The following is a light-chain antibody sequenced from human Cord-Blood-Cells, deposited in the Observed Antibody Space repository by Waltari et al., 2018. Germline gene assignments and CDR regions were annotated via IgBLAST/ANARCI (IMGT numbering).Light chain of an antibody. J-gene: IGKJ2*03. CDR1: QSLLHSNGYNY. CDR2: LGS. V-gene: IGKV2-28*01. CDR3: MQALQTPYS. Sequence: DIVMTQSPLSLPVTPGEPASISCRSSQSLLHSNGYNYLDWYLQKPGQSPQLLIYLGSYRASGVPDRRSGSGSGTDFTLKISRGEAEDVGVYYCMQALQTPYSFGQGTKLEIK.